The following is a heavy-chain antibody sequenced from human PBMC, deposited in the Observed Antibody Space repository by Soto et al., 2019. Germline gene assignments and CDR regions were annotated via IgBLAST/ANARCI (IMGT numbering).Heavy chain of an antibody. Sequence: PSETLSLTCTVSGGSISTTNYYWGWIRQPPGKGLEWIGSVFSSGSTCYNPSLQSRVTISADTSKNQFSLKLSSVSAADTAVYYCATKRGISGGYDWLDPWGQGTPVTVSS. CDR3: ATKRGISGGYDWLDP. D-gene: IGHD5-12*01. CDR2: VFSSGST. CDR1: GGSISTTNYY. V-gene: IGHV4-39*01. J-gene: IGHJ5*02.